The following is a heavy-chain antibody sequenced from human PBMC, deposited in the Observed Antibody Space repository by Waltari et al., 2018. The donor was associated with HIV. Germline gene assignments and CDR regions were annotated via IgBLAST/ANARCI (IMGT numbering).Heavy chain of an antibody. Sequence: QVQLQESGPGLVKTSQTLSLTCTVSGGSISSVGFYWSWIRQHPGKGLEWIGYNFYTGSTCHNPSLKSRVTISLDTSKNQISRKLTSVTAADTGVYYCASHGRELGMGGGNNWFDPWGQGTLVTVSS. CDR1: GGSISSVGFY. CDR3: ASHGRELGMGGGNNWFDP. J-gene: IGHJ5*02. V-gene: IGHV4-31*03. D-gene: IGHD7-27*01. CDR2: NFYTGST.